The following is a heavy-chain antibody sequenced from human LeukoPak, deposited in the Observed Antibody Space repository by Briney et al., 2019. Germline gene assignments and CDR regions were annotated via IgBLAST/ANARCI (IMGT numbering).Heavy chain of an antibody. CDR2: IYYSGST. CDR3: ARHGYSYGSPPDY. CDR1: GGSISSSSYY. J-gene: IGHJ4*02. V-gene: IGHV4-39*01. Sequence: PSETLSLTCTVSGGSISSSSYYWGWIRQPPGKGLEWIGSIYYSGSTYYNPSLKSRVTISVDTSKNQFSLKLSSVTTADTAVYYCARHGYSYGSPPDYWGQGTLVTVSS. D-gene: IGHD5-18*01.